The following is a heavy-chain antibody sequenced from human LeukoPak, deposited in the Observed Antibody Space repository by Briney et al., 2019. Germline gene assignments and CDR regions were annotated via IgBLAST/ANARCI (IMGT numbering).Heavy chain of an antibody. D-gene: IGHD3-9*01. Sequence: PSETLSLTCAVSGGSFSGYYWSWIRQPPGKGLEWIGEINPSGSTNYNPSTKSRVAISVDTSTNQFSLKLSSLTAAGTAVYYCARGHRIRYFDLSDLYYFDYWGQGTLVTVSS. V-gene: IGHV4-34*01. CDR3: ARGHRIRYFDLSDLYYFDY. CDR2: INPSGST. J-gene: IGHJ4*02. CDR1: GGSFSGYY.